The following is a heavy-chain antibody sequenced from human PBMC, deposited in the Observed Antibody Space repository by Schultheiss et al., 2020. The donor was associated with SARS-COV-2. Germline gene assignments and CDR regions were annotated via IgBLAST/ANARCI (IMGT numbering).Heavy chain of an antibody. Sequence: SETLSLTCTVSGGSFSGYYWSWIRQPPGKGLEWIGYIYYSGSTNYNPSLKSRVTISVDTSKNQFSLKLSSVTAADTAVYYCARVFYGSGSYYNGDAFDIWGQGTMVTVSS. CDR1: GGSFSGYY. CDR2: IYYSGST. D-gene: IGHD3-10*01. V-gene: IGHV4-59*01. CDR3: ARVFYGSGSYYNGDAFDI. J-gene: IGHJ3*02.